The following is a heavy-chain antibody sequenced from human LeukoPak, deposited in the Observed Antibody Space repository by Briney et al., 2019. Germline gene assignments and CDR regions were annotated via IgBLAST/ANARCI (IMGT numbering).Heavy chain of an antibody. D-gene: IGHD2-2*01. V-gene: IGHV1-2*02. J-gene: IGHJ6*03. CDR3: ARRLVPAAFNRYYYYYYMDV. Sequence: ASVKVSCKASGGTFSSYAISWVRQAPGQGLEWMGWINPNSGGTNYAQKFQGRVTMTRDTSISTAYMELSRLRSDDTAVYYCARRLVPAAFNRYYYYYYMDVWGKGTTVTVSS. CDR1: GGTFSSYA. CDR2: INPNSGGT.